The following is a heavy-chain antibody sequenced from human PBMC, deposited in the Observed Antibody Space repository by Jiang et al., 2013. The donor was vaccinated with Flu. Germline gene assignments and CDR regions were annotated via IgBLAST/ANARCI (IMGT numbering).Heavy chain of an antibody. CDR3: ARWGGDYGDNWFDL. J-gene: IGHJ5*02. V-gene: IGHV1-46*01. CDR1: GYTFSNYH. D-gene: IGHD4-17*01. Sequence: GAEVKKPGASVKVSCKASGYTFSNYHVHWVRQVPGQGLEWVGLIDPSGERSRSSQKFQGRVAMTRDMSTSTVYMDLRSLRSEDTGVYYCARWGGDYGDNWFDLWGQGTLVTVSS. CDR2: IDPSGERS.